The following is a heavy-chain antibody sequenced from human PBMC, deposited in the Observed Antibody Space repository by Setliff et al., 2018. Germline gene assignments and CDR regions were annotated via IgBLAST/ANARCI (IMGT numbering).Heavy chain of an antibody. J-gene: IGHJ5*02. CDR3: ARDPGFRSGTWSLDL. D-gene: IGHD3-10*01. CDR2: SSHSGST. V-gene: IGHV4-34*01. Sequence: PSETLSLTCAVYGDSFSDYYWSWIRQPPGKGLEWIGESSHSGSTSYSPSLKGRVTLSVDTTKNQFSLKLTSMTAADTAVYYCARDPGFRSGTWSLDLWGQGTQVTVSS. CDR1: GDSFSDYY.